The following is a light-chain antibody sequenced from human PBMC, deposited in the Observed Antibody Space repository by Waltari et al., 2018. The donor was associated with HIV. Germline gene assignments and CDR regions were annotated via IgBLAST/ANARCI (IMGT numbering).Light chain of an antibody. CDR1: NSDIGKYNL. CDR3: SSYATGNTYV. CDR2: EVT. V-gene: IGLV2-23*02. J-gene: IGLJ1*01. Sequence: QSALTQPASVSGSPGQSITISCTGTNSDIGKYNLVSWYQQHPGKVPKVLMFEVTTRPSGISPRFSGSKSDNTASLTISGLQAEDEAEYYCSSYATGNTYVFGTGTSVTGL.